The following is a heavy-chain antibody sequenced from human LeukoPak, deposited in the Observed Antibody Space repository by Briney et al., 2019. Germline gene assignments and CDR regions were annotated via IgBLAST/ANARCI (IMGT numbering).Heavy chain of an antibody. J-gene: IGHJ4*02. Sequence: GPTLVNPTQTLTVTCTIYGFSLSRSGLCMGWNRQSPGKGLEWIARNYWEDEKYYSASLKTRLTISKHTHKRQLVVTMNNMDPEHGATYFCAREIVVIAATLYYFDSWRQGTRVTVSS. CDR2: NYWEDEK. CDR3: AREIVVIAATLYYFDS. D-gene: IGHD2-15*01. CDR1: GFSLSRSGLC. V-gene: IGHV2-70*10.